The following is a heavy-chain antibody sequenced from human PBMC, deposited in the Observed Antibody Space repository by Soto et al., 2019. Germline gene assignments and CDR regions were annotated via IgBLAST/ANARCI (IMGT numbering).Heavy chain of an antibody. J-gene: IGHJ4*02. CDR2: IHFTGAT. D-gene: IGHD2-21*02. Sequence: QVQLQESGPGLVKPSQTLSLTCNVSGGSISSGTSYWTWIRQHPGEGLEWIGHIHFTGATYSNPSLRSRLTMSADTSENQFSLQLTCVSAADTATYYCASIPRRGYSYGIDYWGQGTRVTVSS. CDR1: GGSISSGTSY. CDR3: ASIPRRGYSYGIDY. V-gene: IGHV4-31*03.